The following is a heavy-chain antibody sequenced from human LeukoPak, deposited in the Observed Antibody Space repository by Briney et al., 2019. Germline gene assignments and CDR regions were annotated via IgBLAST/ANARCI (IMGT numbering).Heavy chain of an antibody. V-gene: IGHV4-59*01. CDR2: TFGTETT. CDR3: ARGSVTPDAGY. J-gene: IGHJ4*02. D-gene: IGHD4-17*01. CDR1: GGSISSYY. Sequence: PSETLSLTCTVSGGSISSYYWSWIRQPPGKGLEWIGYTFGTETTDYNPTLKSRVVISVDTSKNQVSLRLNSVTAADTAFYYCARGSVTPDAGYWGPGTLVTVSS.